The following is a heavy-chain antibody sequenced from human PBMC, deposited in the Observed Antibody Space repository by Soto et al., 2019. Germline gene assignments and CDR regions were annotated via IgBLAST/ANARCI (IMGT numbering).Heavy chain of an antibody. J-gene: IGHJ6*02. CDR1: GFTFSSYA. CDR3: ARDTPPRVPGAEGYYYYGMDV. V-gene: IGHV3-30*14. D-gene: IGHD3-10*01. Sequence: PGGSLRLSCAASGFTFSSYAMHWVRQAPGKGMEWVAVISYDRSNKYYADSVMGRFTISRGNSKNTLYLQMNSLRADDTAVYYCARDTPPRVPGAEGYYYYGMDVWGQGTTVTVSS. CDR2: ISYDRSNK.